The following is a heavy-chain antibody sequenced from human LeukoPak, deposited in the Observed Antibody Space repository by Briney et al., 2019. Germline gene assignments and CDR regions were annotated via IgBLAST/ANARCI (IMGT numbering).Heavy chain of an antibody. CDR2: ISAYNGNT. Sequence: GASVKVSCKASGYTFTSYGISWVRQAPGQGLEWMGWISAYNGNTNYAQKLQGRVTMTTDTSTSTAYMELRSLRSDDTAVYYCARYAKESKDIVLMVYARPYYFDYWGQGTLVTVSS. V-gene: IGHV1-18*01. CDR1: GYTFTSYG. D-gene: IGHD2-8*01. J-gene: IGHJ4*02. CDR3: ARYAKESKDIVLMVYARPYYFDY.